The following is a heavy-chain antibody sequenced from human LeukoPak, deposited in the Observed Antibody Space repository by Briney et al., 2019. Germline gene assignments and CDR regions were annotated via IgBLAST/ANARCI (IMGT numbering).Heavy chain of an antibody. V-gene: IGHV4-59*01. D-gene: IGHD3-10*01. CDR3: ARTPRLWFGELRGEAFDV. Sequence: KSSETLSLTCTVSGGSISSNYWSWIRQPPGKGLEWIGYIYYSGSTYYSPSLKSRVTISVDTSKNQFSLELSSVTAADTAVYYCARTPRLWFGELRGEAFDVWGQGTMVTVSS. CDR2: IYYSGST. CDR1: GGSISSNY. J-gene: IGHJ3*01.